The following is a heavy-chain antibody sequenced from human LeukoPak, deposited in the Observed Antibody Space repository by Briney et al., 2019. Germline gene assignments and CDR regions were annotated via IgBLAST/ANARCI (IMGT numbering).Heavy chain of an antibody. J-gene: IGHJ6*03. Sequence: ASVKVSCKASGYTFTGYYMHWVRQAPGQGLEWMGWINPNSGGTNYAQKFQGRVTMTRDTSISTAYMELSRLRSDDTAVYYCASGPPAIKGIAVAGRDIYYYYYYMDVWGKGTTVTVSS. CDR2: INPNSGGT. V-gene: IGHV1-2*02. CDR1: GYTFTGYY. D-gene: IGHD6-19*01. CDR3: ASGPPAIKGIAVAGRDIYYYYYYMDV.